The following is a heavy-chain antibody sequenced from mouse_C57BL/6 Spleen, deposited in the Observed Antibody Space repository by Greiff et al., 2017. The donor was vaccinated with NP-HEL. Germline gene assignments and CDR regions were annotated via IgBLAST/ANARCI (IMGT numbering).Heavy chain of an antibody. J-gene: IGHJ4*01. CDR2: ISYDGSN. CDR1: GYSITSGYY. V-gene: IGHV3-6*01. D-gene: IGHD2-4*01. Sequence: ESGPGLVKPSQSLSLTCSVTGYSITSGYYWNWIRQFPGNKLEWMGYISYDGSNNYNPSLKNRISITRDTSKNQFFLKLNSVTTEDTATYYCARGDYDEYYYAMDYWGQGTSSTVSS. CDR3: ARGDYDEYYYAMDY.